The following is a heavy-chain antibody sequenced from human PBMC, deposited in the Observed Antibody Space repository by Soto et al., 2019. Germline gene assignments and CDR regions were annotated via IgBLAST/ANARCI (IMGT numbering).Heavy chain of an antibody. CDR3: ARRGGSSSGYYYYAMDV. Sequence: SETLSLTWSVSSDSMNSGGYYWSWIRQHPGKGLEWIGYIYSNGDTYYNPSLKSRVTISVDTSKNQFSLNLTSVTAADTAVYYCARRGGSSSGYYYYAMDVWGQGTTVTVSS. CDR1: SDSMNSGGYY. V-gene: IGHV4-31*02. J-gene: IGHJ6*02. D-gene: IGHD6-6*01. CDR2: IYSNGDT.